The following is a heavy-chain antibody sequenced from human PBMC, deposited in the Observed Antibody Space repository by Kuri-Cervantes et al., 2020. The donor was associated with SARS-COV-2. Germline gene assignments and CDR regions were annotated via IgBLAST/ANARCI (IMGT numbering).Heavy chain of an antibody. J-gene: IGHJ6*03. CDR1: GGTFSSYA. D-gene: IGHD3-10*01. Sequence: SVKVSCKASGGTFSSYAISWVRQAPGQGLEWMGRIIPIFGTANYAQKFQGRVTITRNTSISTAYMELSSLRSEDTAVYYCAREGSGYYYYYYMDVWGKGTTVTVSS. CDR3: AREGSGYYYYYYMDV. V-gene: IGHV1-69*05. CDR2: IIPIFGTA.